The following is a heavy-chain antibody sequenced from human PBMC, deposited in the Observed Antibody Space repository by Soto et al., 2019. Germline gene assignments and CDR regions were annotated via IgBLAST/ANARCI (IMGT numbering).Heavy chain of an antibody. CDR2: ISYDGSNK. J-gene: IGHJ4*02. CDR1: GFAFSSYA. D-gene: IGHD3-9*01. V-gene: IGHV3-30-3*01. Sequence: PGGSLRLSCAASGFAFSSYAMHWVRQAPGKGLEWVAVISYDGSNKYYADSVKGRFTISRDNSKNTLYLQMNSLRAEDTAVYYCARDPNYDILTGYSPYYFDYWGQGTLVTVSS. CDR3: ARDPNYDILTGYSPYYFDY.